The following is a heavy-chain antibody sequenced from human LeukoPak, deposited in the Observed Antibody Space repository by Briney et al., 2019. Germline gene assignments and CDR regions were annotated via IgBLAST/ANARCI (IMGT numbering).Heavy chain of an antibody. CDR1: GYPFSTYE. D-gene: IGHD1-14*01. CDR2: VHPNSGDT. J-gene: IGHJ5*02. Sequence: ASVKVSCKTSGYPFSTYEINWVRRAAGQGLEWMGWVHPNSGDTAYAQKFQGRVTMTRDTSISTAYMELGGLRSDDTAVYFCARGPRNDPWGQGTLVTVSS. V-gene: IGHV1-8*01. CDR3: ARGPRNDP.